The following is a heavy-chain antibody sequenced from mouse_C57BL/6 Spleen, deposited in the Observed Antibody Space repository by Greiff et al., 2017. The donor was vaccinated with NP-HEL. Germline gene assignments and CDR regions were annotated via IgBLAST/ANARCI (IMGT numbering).Heavy chain of an antibody. CDR3: ARWGYYGSSHFAY. CDR2: INPNNGGT. J-gene: IGHJ3*01. Sequence: VQLKQSGPELVKPGASVKIPCKASGYTFTDYNMDWVKQSHGKSLEWIGDINPNNGGTIYNQKFKGKATLTVDKSSSTAYMELRSLTSEDTAVYYCARWGYYGSSHFAYWGQGTLVTVSA. V-gene: IGHV1-18*01. CDR1: GYTFTDYN. D-gene: IGHD1-1*01.